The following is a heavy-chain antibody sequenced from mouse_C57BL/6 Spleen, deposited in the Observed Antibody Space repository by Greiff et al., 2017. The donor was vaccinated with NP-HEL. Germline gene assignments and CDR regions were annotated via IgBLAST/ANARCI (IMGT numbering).Heavy chain of an antibody. J-gene: IGHJ4*01. V-gene: IGHV5-15*01. CDR1: GFTFSDYG. CDR3: ARYYYGSSHRDAMDY. CDR2: ISNLAYSI. D-gene: IGHD1-1*01. Sequence: EVQGVESGGGLVQPGGSLKLSCAASGFTFSDYGMAWVRQAPRKGPEWVAFISNLAYSIYYADTVTGRFTISRVNAKNTLYLEMSSLRSEDTAMYYCARYYYGSSHRDAMDYWGQGTSVTVSS.